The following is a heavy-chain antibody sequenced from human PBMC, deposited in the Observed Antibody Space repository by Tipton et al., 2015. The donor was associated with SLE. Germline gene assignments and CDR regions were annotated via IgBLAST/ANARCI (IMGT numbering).Heavy chain of an antibody. CDR2: ISYDGSNK. Sequence: QVQLVQSGAEVKKPGASVKVSCKASGYTFTSYYMHWVRQAPGKGLEWVAVISYDGSNKYYADSVKGRFTISRDNSKNTLYLQMNSLRAEDTAVYYCARDLTGGVDAFDIWGQGTVVTVSS. J-gene: IGHJ3*02. CDR3: ARDLTGGVDAFDI. D-gene: IGHD2-8*01. CDR1: GYTFTSYY. V-gene: IGHV3-30*04.